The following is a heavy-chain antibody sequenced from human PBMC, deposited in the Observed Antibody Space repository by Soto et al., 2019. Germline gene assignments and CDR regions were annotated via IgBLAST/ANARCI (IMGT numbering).Heavy chain of an antibody. Sequence: SQTLSLTCAVSGDGFSSNSAALHWIRQSPSRGLEWLGRKYYRSKWYNYSAVSVKSRITINPDTSKNQFSLPMNSVTSEDTAVYYCSRNSPAVVVPAALCRMDVRTRGSSVTVSS. V-gene: IGHV6-1*01. CDR1: GDGFSSNSAA. CDR3: SRNSPAVVVPAALCRMDV. D-gene: IGHD2-2*01. J-gene: IGHJ6*02. CDR2: KYYRSKWYN.